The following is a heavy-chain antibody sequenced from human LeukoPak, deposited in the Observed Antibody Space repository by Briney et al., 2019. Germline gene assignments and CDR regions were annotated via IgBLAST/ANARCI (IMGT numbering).Heavy chain of an antibody. D-gene: IGHD5-18*01. Sequence: SVKVSCKASGGTFSSYVISWVRQAPGQGLEWMGRIIPIFGTANYAQKFQGRVTITADKSTSTAYMELSSLRSEDTAVYYCARGELYSYGYHYYYMDVWGKGTTVTVSS. CDR2: IIPIFGTA. CDR3: ARGELYSYGYHYYYMDV. CDR1: GGTFSSYV. V-gene: IGHV1-69*06. J-gene: IGHJ6*03.